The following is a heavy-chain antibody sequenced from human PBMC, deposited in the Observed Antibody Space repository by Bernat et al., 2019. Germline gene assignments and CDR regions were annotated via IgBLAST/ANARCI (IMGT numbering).Heavy chain of an antibody. D-gene: IGHD2-8*02. CDR3: ARDKGPTYCTGGVCFVLDF. CDR2: IWYDGRNK. CDR1: GFTFSSYG. J-gene: IGHJ4*02. V-gene: IGHV3-33*01. Sequence: QVQVVESGGGVVQPGRSLRLSCAASGFTFSSYGMFWVRQAPGKGLEWVAVIWYDGRNKYYADSVKGRFTISRDNSKNTLYLQMNSLRAEDTAVYYCARDKGPTYCTGGVCFVLDFWGQGTLVTVSS.